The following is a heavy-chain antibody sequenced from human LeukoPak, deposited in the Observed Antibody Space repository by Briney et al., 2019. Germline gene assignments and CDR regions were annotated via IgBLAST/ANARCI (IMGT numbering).Heavy chain of an antibody. D-gene: IGHD2-2*01. V-gene: IGHV5-51*01. J-gene: IGHJ4*02. Sequence: GESLKISCKGSGYSFTTNWVGWVRQMPGKGLESMGIIFPGDSDTRYTPSLQGQVIISADKSTCTVYLQWTSLKASDTAIYYCARLECSSTTCPFAYWGQGTLVTVSS. CDR2: IFPGDSDT. CDR1: GYSFTTNW. CDR3: ARLECSSTTCPFAY.